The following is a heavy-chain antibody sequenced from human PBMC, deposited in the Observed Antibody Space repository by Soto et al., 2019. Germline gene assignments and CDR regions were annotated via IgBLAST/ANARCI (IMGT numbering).Heavy chain of an antibody. D-gene: IGHD2-2*01. CDR1: GGSINSYW. CDR2: VYSSGTT. V-gene: IGHV4-4*07. J-gene: IGHJ4*02. CDR3: ARDIGSYAYAEGY. Sequence: QSLTCSVSGGSINSYWWSWIRQPAGKGLEWIGRVYSSGTTDYNPSLNSRATMSVETSKNQFSLKLTSVTAADTAVYYCARDIGSYAYAEGYWGQGIQVPVSS.